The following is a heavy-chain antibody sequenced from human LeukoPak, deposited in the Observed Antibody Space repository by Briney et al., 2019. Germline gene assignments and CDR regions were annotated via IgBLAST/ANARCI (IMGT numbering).Heavy chain of an antibody. CDR3: AKGRVGTNGALEH. V-gene: IGHV3-23*01. CDR1: GLTFSEYA. J-gene: IGHJ1*01. Sequence: QPGGSLRLSCAASGLTFSEYAMSWVRQVPGMGLEWVSTIGVSGGSTNYADSVRGRFTISRDNSKNTLYLQINSLRADDAAVYYCAKGRVGTNGALEHWGQGTLVTVSS. D-gene: IGHD1-26*01. CDR2: IGVSGGST.